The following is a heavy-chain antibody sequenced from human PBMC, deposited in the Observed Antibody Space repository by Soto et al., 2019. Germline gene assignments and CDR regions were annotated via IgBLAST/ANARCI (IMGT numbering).Heavy chain of an antibody. CDR1: GYTFTSYD. CDR2: MNPNSGNT. V-gene: IGHV1-8*01. CDR3: AREVGYCSSTSCYHQYGTDV. J-gene: IGHJ6*02. Sequence: ASVKVSCKASGYTFTSYDINWVRQATGQGLEWMGWMNPNSGNTGYAQKFQGRVTMTRNTSISTAYMELSSLRSEDTAVYYCAREVGYCSSTSCYHQYGTDVWGQGTTVTVSS. D-gene: IGHD2-2*01.